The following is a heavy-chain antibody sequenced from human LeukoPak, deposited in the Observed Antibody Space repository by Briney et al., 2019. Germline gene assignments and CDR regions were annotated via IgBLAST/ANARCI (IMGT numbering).Heavy chain of an antibody. CDR2: MNPNSGNT. D-gene: IGHD5-24*01. J-gene: IGHJ4*02. V-gene: IGHV1-8*03. Sequence: ASVKVSCKASGYTFTSYDINWVRQATGQGLEWMGWMNPNSGNTGYAQKFQGRVTITRNTSISTAYMELSSLRSEDTAVYYCARVVEMATIDYWGQGTLVTVSS. CDR3: ARVVEMATIDY. CDR1: GYTFTSYD.